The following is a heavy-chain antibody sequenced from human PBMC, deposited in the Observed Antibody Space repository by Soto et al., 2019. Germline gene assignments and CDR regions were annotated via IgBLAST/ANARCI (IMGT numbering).Heavy chain of an antibody. CDR3: ARVRIAARTGSYGMDV. CDR1: GGSISSYY. Sequence: QVQLQESGPGLVKPSETLSLTCTVSGGSISSYYWSWIRQPAGKGLEWIGRIYTSGSTNYNPSLNSRVTMSVDTSKNQCSLKLCSVTAADTAVYYCARVRIAARTGSYGMDVWGQGTTVTVSS. V-gene: IGHV4-4*07. CDR2: IYTSGST. J-gene: IGHJ6*02. D-gene: IGHD6-6*01.